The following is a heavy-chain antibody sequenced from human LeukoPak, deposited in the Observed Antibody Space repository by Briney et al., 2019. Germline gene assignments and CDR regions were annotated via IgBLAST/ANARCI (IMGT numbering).Heavy chain of an antibody. CDR2: IYYSGST. D-gene: IGHD6-19*01. CDR3: ATYLPYSSGGGMDV. V-gene: IGHV4-59*08. Sequence: NPSETLSLTCTVSGGSISSYYWSWIRQPPGKGLEWIGYIYYSGSTNYNPSLKSRVTISVGTSKNQFSLKLSSVTAADTAVYYCATYLPYSSGGGMDVWGQGTTVTVSS. J-gene: IGHJ6*02. CDR1: GGSISSYY.